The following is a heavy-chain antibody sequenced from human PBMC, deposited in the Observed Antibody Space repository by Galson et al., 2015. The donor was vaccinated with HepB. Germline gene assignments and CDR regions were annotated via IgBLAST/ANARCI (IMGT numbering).Heavy chain of an antibody. CDR2: FDPEDGET. CDR3: ATMPIKYCSSTSCHNYYGMDV. Sequence: SVKVSCKVSGYTLTELSMHWVRQAPGKGLEWMGGFDPEDGETIYAQKFQGRVTMTEDTSTDTAYMELSSLRSEDTAVYYCATMPIKYCSSTSCHNYYGMDVWGQGTTVTVSS. CDR1: GYTLTELS. J-gene: IGHJ6*02. D-gene: IGHD2-2*02. V-gene: IGHV1-24*01.